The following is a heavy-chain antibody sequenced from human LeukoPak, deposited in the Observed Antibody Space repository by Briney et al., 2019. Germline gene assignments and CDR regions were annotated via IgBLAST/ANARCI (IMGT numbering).Heavy chain of an antibody. CDR1: GFSFSSYG. CDR2: IGNDENNK. J-gene: IGHJ4*02. Sequence: PGGSLRLSCAASGFSFSSYGIHWVRQAPGKGLEWVAFIGNDENNKKFADPVMGRFTISRDNSKSTVYLQMNSLRVEDTAVYYCAKDDYRYVDYWGQGTLVTVSS. D-gene: IGHD3-16*02. CDR3: AKDDYRYVDY. V-gene: IGHV3-30*02.